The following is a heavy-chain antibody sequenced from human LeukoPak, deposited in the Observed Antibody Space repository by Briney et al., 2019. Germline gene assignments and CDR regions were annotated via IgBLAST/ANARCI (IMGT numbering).Heavy chain of an antibody. V-gene: IGHV3-21*01. J-gene: IGHJ3*02. Sequence: PGGSLRLSCAASGFTFSDYSMNWVRQAPGKGLEWVSSISSSNSYIYYADSVKGRFTISRDNAKNSLYLQMNSLRAEDTALFYCARGGFSSSWLYGFYICGQGTMVTVSS. CDR2: ISSSNSYI. D-gene: IGHD6-13*01. CDR3: ARGGFSSSWLYGFYI. CDR1: GFTFSDYS.